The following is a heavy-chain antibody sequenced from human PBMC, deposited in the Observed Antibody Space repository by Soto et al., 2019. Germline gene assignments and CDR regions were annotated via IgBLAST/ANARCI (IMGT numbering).Heavy chain of an antibody. CDR1: GFTFSSYS. CDR2: ISSSSSTI. Sequence: GGSLRLSCAASGFTFSSYSMNWVRQAPGKGLEWVSYISSSSSTIYYADSVKGRFTISRDNAKNSLYLQMNSLRAEDTAVYYCARGEYYYDSSGYYYWFDHWGQGTLVTVSS. D-gene: IGHD3-22*01. V-gene: IGHV3-48*04. CDR3: ARGEYYYDSSGYYYWFDH. J-gene: IGHJ5*02.